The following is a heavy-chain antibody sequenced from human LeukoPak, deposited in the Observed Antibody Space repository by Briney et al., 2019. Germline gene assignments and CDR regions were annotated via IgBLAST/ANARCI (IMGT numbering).Heavy chain of an antibody. CDR3: ARDPTSHYDFWSGYYRYYFDY. Sequence: GGSLRLSCAASGFTFSSYGMHWVRQAPGKGLEWVAVISYDGSNKYYADSVKGRLTISRDNSKNTLYLQMNSLRAEDTAVYYCARDPTSHYDFWSGYYRYYFDYWGQGTLVTVSS. CDR2: ISYDGSNK. CDR1: GFTFSSYG. J-gene: IGHJ4*02. V-gene: IGHV3-30*03. D-gene: IGHD3-3*01.